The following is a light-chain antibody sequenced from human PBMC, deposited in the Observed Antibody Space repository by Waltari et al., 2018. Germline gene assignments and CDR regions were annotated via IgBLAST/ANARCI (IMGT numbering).Light chain of an antibody. CDR3: QHYGSSPYT. J-gene: IGKJ2*01. CDR1: QTIKSSH. V-gene: IGKV3-20*01. Sequence: ESVLTQSPGTLSLSPGERVTLSCRASQTIKSSHLAWYQQKAGQAPRRLIHGASSRATGIPDRFSGSGSETDFTLTINRLQLEDFAVYHCQHYGSSPYTFGQETKLAIK. CDR2: GAS.